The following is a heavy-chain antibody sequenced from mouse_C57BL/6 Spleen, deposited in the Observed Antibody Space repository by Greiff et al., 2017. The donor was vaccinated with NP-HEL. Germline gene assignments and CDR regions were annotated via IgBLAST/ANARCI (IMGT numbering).Heavy chain of an antibody. Sequence: VQLQQSGPGLVQPSQSLSITCTVSGFSLTSYGVHWVRQSPGKGLEWLGVIWRGGSTDYNAAFMSRLSITKDNSKSQVFFKMNSLQADDTAIYYCAKWGYDALYAMDYWGQGTSVTVSS. CDR1: GFSLTSYG. V-gene: IGHV2-5*01. CDR2: IWRGGST. J-gene: IGHJ4*01. CDR3: AKWGYDALYAMDY. D-gene: IGHD2-2*01.